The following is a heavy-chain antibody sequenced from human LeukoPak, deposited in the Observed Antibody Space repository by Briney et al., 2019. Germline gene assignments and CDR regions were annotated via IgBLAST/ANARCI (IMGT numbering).Heavy chain of an antibody. CDR1: GFTFSSYA. V-gene: IGHV3-23*01. J-gene: IGHJ4*02. D-gene: IGHD1-26*01. Sequence: GASLRLSCAASGFTFSSYAMSWVRQAPGKGLEWVSAISGSGGSTYYADSVKGRFTISRDNAKNSLYLQMNSLRAEDTAVYYCARESGSAGDFDYWGQGTLVTVSS. CDR3: ARESGSAGDFDY. CDR2: ISGSGGST.